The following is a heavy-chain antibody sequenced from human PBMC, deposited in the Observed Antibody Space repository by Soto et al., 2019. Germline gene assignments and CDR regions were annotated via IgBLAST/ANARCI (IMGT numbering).Heavy chain of an antibody. J-gene: IGHJ4*02. Sequence: ANSVKGRFTISRDNSKNTLYLQMYSLRAEDTAVYYCAREGDYGDYIKKAFDYWGQGTLVTVSS. CDR3: AREGDYGDYIKKAFDY. D-gene: IGHD4-17*01. V-gene: IGHV3-66*01.